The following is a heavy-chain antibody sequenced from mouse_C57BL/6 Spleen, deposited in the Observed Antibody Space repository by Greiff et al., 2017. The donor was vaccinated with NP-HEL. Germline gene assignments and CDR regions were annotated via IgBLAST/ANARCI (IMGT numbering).Heavy chain of an antibody. CDR1: GFTFTDYY. V-gene: IGHV7-3*01. D-gene: IGHD2-4*01. J-gene: IGHJ3*01. CDR3: ARSYDSWFAY. CDR2: IRNKANGYTT. Sequence: EVMLVESGGGLVQPGGSLSLSCAASGFTFTDYYMSWVRQPPGKALEWLGFIRNKANGYTTEYSASVKGRFTISRDNSQSILYLQMNDLRAEDSATYYCARSYDSWFAYWGQGTLVTVSA.